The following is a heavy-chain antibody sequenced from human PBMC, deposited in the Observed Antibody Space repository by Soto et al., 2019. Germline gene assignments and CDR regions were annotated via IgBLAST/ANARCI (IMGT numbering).Heavy chain of an antibody. CDR1: GFTFSSYA. D-gene: IGHD4-4*01. V-gene: IGHV3-30-3*01. Sequence: GGSLRLSCAASGFTFSSYAMHWVRQAPGKGLEWVAVISYDGSNKYYADSVKGRFTISRDNSKNMLYLQMNSLRAEDTAVYYCARDAFSNYYYYYYGMDVWGQGT. J-gene: IGHJ6*02. CDR3: ARDAFSNYYYYYYGMDV. CDR2: ISYDGSNK.